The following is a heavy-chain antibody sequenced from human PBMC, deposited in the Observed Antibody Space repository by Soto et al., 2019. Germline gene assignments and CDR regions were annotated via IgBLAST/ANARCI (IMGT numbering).Heavy chain of an antibody. CDR1: GASITSGDYS. D-gene: IGHD2-2*01. V-gene: IGHV4-30-4*01. Sequence: PSATRSRTWTVSGASITSGDYSGSWIRQPPGKGLDWIGYIYHTGTTYYNPPLQSRVTISVDTSMNQCSRKLRSVTAADTAVYYRVREGLTRDGGLTSSFDPWCKGTLLTVSS. CDR2: IYHTGTT. J-gene: IGHJ5*02. CDR3: VREGLTRDGGLTSSFDP.